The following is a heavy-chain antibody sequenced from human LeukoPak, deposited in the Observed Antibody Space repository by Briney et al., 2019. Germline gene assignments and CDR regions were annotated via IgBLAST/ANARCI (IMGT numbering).Heavy chain of an antibody. D-gene: IGHD1-26*01. J-gene: IGHJ4*02. CDR3: AKPSGNCVDY. Sequence: SGGTLRLSCAASGFTFSSYSMNWVRQAPGKGLEWVSSISSSSSYIYYADSVKGRFTISRDNSKNTLFLQMNSLRPEDTGAYFCAKPSGNCVDYWGQGTLVTVSS. V-gene: IGHV3-21*01. CDR1: GFTFSSYS. CDR2: ISSSSSYI.